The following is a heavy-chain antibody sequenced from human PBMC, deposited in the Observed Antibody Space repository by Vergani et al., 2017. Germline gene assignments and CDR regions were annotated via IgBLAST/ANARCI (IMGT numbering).Heavy chain of an antibody. J-gene: IGHJ6*02. V-gene: IGHV1-2*02. D-gene: IGHD2-2*01. CDR2: INPNSGCT. Sequence: QVQLVQSGAEVKKPGASVKVSCKASGYTFTGYYMHWVRQAPGQGLEWMGWINPNSGCTNYAQKFQGRVTMTRDTSISTAYMELSRLRSDDTAVYYCARGSAPVRMVVVPAAMDYGMEVWGQGTTVTVSS. CDR3: ARGSAPVRMVVVPAAMDYGMEV. CDR1: GYTFTGYY.